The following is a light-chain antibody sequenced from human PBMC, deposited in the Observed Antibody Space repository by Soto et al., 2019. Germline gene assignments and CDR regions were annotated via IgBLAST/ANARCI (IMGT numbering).Light chain of an antibody. CDR3: ASFRSGTILI. CDR2: EVN. Sequence: QSVLTQPASLSGSPGQSVTISCTGPRRDIGDSNFISWYQHSPGKAPRLLIYEVNNRPSGISRRFSGSKAGNTASLTISGLIDDDEGDYFCASFRSGTILIFGSGTKVTVL. CDR1: RRDIGDSNF. J-gene: IGLJ1*01. V-gene: IGLV2-14*01.